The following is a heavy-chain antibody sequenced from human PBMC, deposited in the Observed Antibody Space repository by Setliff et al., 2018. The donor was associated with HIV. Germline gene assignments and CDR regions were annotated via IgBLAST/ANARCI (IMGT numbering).Heavy chain of an antibody. CDR1: GGTLTTYG. CDR2: IIPIFGTT. Sequence: SVTVSCKASGGTLTTYGISWVRQAPGQGLEWMGQIIPIFGTTNYAQKFQGRVTITADESTSTAYMELSSLRSEDTAVYYCARGRITGTINFWGQGTLVTVSS. CDR3: ARGRITGTINF. V-gene: IGHV1-69*13. J-gene: IGHJ4*02. D-gene: IGHD1-7*01.